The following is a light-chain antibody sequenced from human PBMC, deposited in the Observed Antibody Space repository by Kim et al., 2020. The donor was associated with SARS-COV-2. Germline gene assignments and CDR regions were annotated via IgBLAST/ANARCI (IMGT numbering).Light chain of an antibody. V-gene: IGLV3-1*01. Sequence: SYELTQPPSVSVSPGQTASITCSGDKLGDKYACWYQQKPGQSPVLVIYQDSKRPSGIPERFSGSKSGTSASLAISGLQSEDEAEYYCAVWDDSMNGLWVFGGGTQLTVL. CDR1: KLGDKY. CDR2: QDS. J-gene: IGLJ3*02. CDR3: AVWDDSMNGLWV.